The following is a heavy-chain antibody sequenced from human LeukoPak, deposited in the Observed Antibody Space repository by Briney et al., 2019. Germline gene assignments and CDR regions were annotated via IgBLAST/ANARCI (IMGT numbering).Heavy chain of an antibody. CDR2: INPNSGGT. D-gene: IGHD6-13*01. CDR1: GYTFTGYY. Sequence: GASVKVSCKASGYTFTGYYMHWVRQAPGQGLEWMGWINPNSGGTNYAQKFQGRVTMTTDTSTSTAYMELRSLRSDDTAVYYCARGSSSWYDYYYYYMDVWGKGTTVTVSS. CDR3: ARGSSSWYDYYYYYMDV. V-gene: IGHV1-2*02. J-gene: IGHJ6*03.